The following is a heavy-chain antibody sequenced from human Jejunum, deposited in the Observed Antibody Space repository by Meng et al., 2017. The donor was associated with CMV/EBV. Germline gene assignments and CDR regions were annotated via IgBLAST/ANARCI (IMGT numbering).Heavy chain of an antibody. V-gene: IGHV3-48*03. J-gene: IGHJ4*02. D-gene: IGHD2-21*01. CDR2: IGTSGTTI. Sequence: SGFTFSTYEMNWVRPAPGKGLEWVSYIGTSGTTIYYADSVKGRFTVSRDNAKNSLFLQMNSLRAEDTAVYYCAKERIELWYFDYWGQGTLVTVSS. CDR3: AKERIELWYFDY. CDR1: GFTFSTYE.